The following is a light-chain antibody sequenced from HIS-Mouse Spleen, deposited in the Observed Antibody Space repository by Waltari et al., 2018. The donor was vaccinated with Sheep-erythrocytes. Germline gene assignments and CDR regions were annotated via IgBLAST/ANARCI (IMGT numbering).Light chain of an antibody. CDR2: DAS. J-gene: IGKJ1*01. CDR3: QQFNNYPRT. CDR1: QGISSA. Sequence: AIQLTQSPSSLSASVGDRVTITCRASQGISSALAWYQQKPGKAPKLLIYDASRLESGVPSRFSGSRSGTDFTLTISSLQPEDFATYYCQQFNNYPRTFGQGTKVEIK. V-gene: IGKV1D-13*01.